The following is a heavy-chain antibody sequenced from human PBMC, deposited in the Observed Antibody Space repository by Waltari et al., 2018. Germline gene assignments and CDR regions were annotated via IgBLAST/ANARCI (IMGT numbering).Heavy chain of an antibody. Sequence: EVQLVESGGGLVKPGGSLRLSCAASGFTFSSYSMNWVRQAPGKGLEWVASISSSSSYIYYADSVKGRFTISRDNAKNSLYLQMNSLRAEDTAVYYCARVDSSGWSYYYYYMDVWGKGTTVTISS. V-gene: IGHV3-21*01. J-gene: IGHJ6*03. CDR3: ARVDSSGWSYYYYYMDV. D-gene: IGHD6-19*01. CDR1: GFTFSSYS. CDR2: ISSSSSYI.